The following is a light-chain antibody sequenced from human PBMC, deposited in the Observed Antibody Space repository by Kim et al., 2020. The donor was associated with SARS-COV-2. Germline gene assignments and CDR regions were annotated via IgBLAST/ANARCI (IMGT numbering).Light chain of an antibody. CDR3: QQSYKTPHT. Sequence: SASVGDRVTITCRATQSISIFLNWYQQRPGTAPTLLIFTTSTLRSGVPSRFSGSGSGTDFSLTISSLQPDDFATYDCQQSYKTPHTFGPGTKLEI. CDR2: TTS. J-gene: IGKJ2*01. CDR1: QSISIF. V-gene: IGKV1-39*01.